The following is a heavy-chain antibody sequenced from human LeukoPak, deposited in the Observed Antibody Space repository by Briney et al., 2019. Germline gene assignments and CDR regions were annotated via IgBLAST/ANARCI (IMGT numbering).Heavy chain of an antibody. V-gene: IGHV3-21*01. CDR1: GFTFSSYS. J-gene: IGHJ4*02. D-gene: IGHD2-2*01. CDR2: ISSSSSYI. CDR3: ARDSWGCSSTSCDFDY. Sequence: PGGSLRLSCAASGFTFSSYSMNWVRQAPGKGLEWVSSISSSSSYIYYADSVKGRFTISRDNAKNSLYLQMNSLRAEDTAVYYCARDSWGCSSTSCDFDYWGQGTLVTVSS.